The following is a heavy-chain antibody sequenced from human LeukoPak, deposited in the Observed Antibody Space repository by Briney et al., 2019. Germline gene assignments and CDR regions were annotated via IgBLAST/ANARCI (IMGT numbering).Heavy chain of an antibody. D-gene: IGHD4-23*01. CDR1: GYTFTSYD. J-gene: IGHJ5*02. CDR3: ARARGNGEYNWFDP. Sequence: ASVKVSCKASGYTFTSYDINWVRQATGQGLEWMGWMNPNSGNTGYAQKFQGRVTMTRNTSISTAYTELSSLRSEDTAVYYCARARGNGEYNWFDPWGQGTLVTVSS. CDR2: MNPNSGNT. V-gene: IGHV1-8*01.